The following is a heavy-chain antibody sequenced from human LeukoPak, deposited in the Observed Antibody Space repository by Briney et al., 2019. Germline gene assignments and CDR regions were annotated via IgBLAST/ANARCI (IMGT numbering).Heavy chain of an antibody. J-gene: IGHJ4*02. V-gene: IGHV4-4*09. CDR1: GGSISSYY. CDR2: IYTSGST. CDR3: ARPTARSTALDC. Sequence: SETLSLTCTVSGGSISSYYWSWIRQPPGKGLEWIGYIYTSGSTNYNPSLKSRVTISVDTSKNQFSLKLSSVTAADTAVYYCARPTARSTALDCWGQGTLVTVSS.